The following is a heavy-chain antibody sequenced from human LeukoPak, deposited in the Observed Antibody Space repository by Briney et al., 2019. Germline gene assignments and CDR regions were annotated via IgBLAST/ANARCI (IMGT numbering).Heavy chain of an antibody. CDR2: INHSGST. J-gene: IGHJ4*02. D-gene: IGHD4-17*01. CDR3: ARRDYGDYGGDY. V-gene: IGHV4-34*01. Sequence: PSETLSLTCAVYGGSFSGYYWSWIRQPPGKGLEWIGEINHSGSTNHNPSLKSRVTISVDTSRNQFSLKLSSVTAADTAVYYCARRDYGDYGGDYWGQGTLVTVSS. CDR1: GGSFSGYY.